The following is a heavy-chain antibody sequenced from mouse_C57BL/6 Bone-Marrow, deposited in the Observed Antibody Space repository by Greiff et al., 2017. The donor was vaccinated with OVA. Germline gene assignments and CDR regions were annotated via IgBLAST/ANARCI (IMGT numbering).Heavy chain of an antibody. CDR3: GGGVGDCGSSYGFAY. CDR1: GYTFTSYW. Sequence: VQLQQPGAELVKPGASVKLSCKASGYTFTSYWMHWVKQRPGRGLEWIGRIDPNSGGTKYNEKFQSKATLTVDKPSSTAYMQLSSLTSEDAAVYYCGGGVGDCGSSYGFAYWGQGTLVTVSA. V-gene: IGHV1-72*01. D-gene: IGHD1-1*01. CDR2: IDPNSGGT. J-gene: IGHJ3*01.